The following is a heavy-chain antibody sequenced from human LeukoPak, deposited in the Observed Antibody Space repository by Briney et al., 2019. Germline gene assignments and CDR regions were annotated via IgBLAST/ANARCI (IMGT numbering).Heavy chain of an antibody. CDR3: ARPESRGNGYYELDFDY. CDR2: IIPIFGTA. CDR1: GGTFSSYA. Sequence: ASVKVSCKASGGTFSSYAISWVRQAPGQGLEWMGGIIPIFGTANYAQKFQGRVTITADESTSTAYMELSSLRSEDTAVYYCARPESRGNGYYELDFDYWGQGTLVTVSS. D-gene: IGHD3-22*01. J-gene: IGHJ4*02. V-gene: IGHV1-69*13.